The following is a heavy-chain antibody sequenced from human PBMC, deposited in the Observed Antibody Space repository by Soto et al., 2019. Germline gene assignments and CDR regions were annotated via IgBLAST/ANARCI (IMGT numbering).Heavy chain of an antibody. CDR1: GFTFDDFA. CDR2: ITWNSGSL. Sequence: SLRLSCAASGFTFDDFAVHWVRLAPGKGLEWVSGITWNSGSLYYADSVKGRFTISRDNAKNSLYLQMNSLRVEDTAFYYCAKDRSWSRSTGWFHSFDSWGQGTLVTVSS. CDR3: AKDRSWSRSTGWFHSFDS. J-gene: IGHJ4*02. D-gene: IGHD6-13*01. V-gene: IGHV3-9*01.